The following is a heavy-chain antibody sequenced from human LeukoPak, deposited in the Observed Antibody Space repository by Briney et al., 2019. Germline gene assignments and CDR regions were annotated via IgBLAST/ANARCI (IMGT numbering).Heavy chain of an antibody. CDR2: ISGSGGST. D-gene: IGHD6-13*01. Sequence: GGSLRLSCAASGFTFSNAWMSWVRQAPGKGLEWVSAISGSGGSTYYADSVKGRFTISRDNSKNTLYLQMNSLRAEDTAVYYCAKRPNGAAAGTFGYYYGMDVWGQGTTVTVSS. V-gene: IGHV3-23*01. CDR1: GFTFSNAW. J-gene: IGHJ6*02. CDR3: AKRPNGAAAGTFGYYYGMDV.